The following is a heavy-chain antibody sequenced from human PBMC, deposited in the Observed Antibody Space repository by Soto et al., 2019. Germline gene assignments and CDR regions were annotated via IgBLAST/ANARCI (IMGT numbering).Heavy chain of an antibody. CDR3: AKDGGVGDFNAGWFDP. V-gene: IGHV3-43*01. Sequence: GGSLRLSCAASGFTFDDYTMHWVRQAPGKGLEWVSLISWDGGSTYYADSVKGRFTISRDNSKNSLYLQMNSLRTEDTALYYCAKDGGVGDFNAGWFDPWGQGTLVTVSS. CDR2: ISWDGGST. CDR1: GFTFDDYT. D-gene: IGHD3-16*01. J-gene: IGHJ5*02.